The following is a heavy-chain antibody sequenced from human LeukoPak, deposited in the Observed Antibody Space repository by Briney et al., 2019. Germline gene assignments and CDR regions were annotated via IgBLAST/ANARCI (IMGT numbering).Heavy chain of an antibody. CDR3: TKGPGGVGLVRSSLLGVVDS. CDR1: GFTFGVCS. Sequence: PGGSLRLSCAVSGFTFGVCSMSWVRQVPGKGKEWVGSISGNEYNIKYADSVKGSFTVSRDNAHTKLYLEMKSLRPDDTAVSYGTKGPGGVGLVRSSLLGVVDSWGQGTLVTVPS. V-gene: IGHV3-23*01. CDR2: ISGNEYNI. J-gene: IGHJ4*02. D-gene: IGHD2-8*01.